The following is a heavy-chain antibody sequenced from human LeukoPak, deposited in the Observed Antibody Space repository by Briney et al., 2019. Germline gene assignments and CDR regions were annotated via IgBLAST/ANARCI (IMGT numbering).Heavy chain of an antibody. J-gene: IGHJ6*02. CDR1: GYTFTSYY. CDR3: ATWGSSSSPLPSMDV. D-gene: IGHD6-13*01. V-gene: IGHV1-46*01. Sequence: VASVTVSCKASGYTFTSYYMHWVRQAPGQGLEWMGIINPRGASTTYAQKFQGRLTMTRDTSTSTVYMELSSLRSEDTAVYYCATWGSSSSPLPSMDVWGQGTTVTVSS. CDR2: INPRGAST.